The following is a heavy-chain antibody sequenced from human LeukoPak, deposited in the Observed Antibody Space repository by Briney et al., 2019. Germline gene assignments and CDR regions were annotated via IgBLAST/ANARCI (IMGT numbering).Heavy chain of an antibody. CDR2: IIPIFGTA. D-gene: IGHD2-2*01. V-gene: IGHV1-69*01. CDR3: ARDIPRYCSSTSCPGNLRFDP. CDR1: GGTFSSYA. Sequence: ASVKVSCKASGGTFSSYAISWVRQAPGQGLEWMGGIIPIFGTANYAQKFQGRVTITADESTSTAYMKLSSLRSEDTAVYYCARDIPRYCSSTSCPGNLRFDPWGQGTLVTVSS. J-gene: IGHJ5*02.